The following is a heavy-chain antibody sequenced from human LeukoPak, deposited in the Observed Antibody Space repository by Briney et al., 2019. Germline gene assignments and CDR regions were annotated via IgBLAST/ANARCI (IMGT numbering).Heavy chain of an antibody. CDR3: AREAREYQLLGQYYYYGMDV. Sequence: ASVKVSCKASGYTFTSYAMHRVRQAPGQRLEWMGWISAYNGNTNYAQKLQGRVTMTTDTSTSTAYMELRSLRSDDTAVYYCAREAREYQLLGQYYYYGMDVWGQGTTVTVSS. CDR2: ISAYNGNT. J-gene: IGHJ6*02. CDR1: GYTFTSYA. V-gene: IGHV1-18*01. D-gene: IGHD2-2*01.